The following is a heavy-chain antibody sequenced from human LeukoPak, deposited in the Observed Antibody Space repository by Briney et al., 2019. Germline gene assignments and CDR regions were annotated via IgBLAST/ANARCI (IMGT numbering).Heavy chain of an antibody. D-gene: IGHD6-13*01. V-gene: IGHV4-59*08. CDR3: ARHSSSWYPDY. J-gene: IGHJ4*02. Sequence: SETLSLTCTVSGGSISRYYWSWIRQPPGKGLEWIGYIYYSGSTNYNPSLKSRVTISVDTSKNQFSLKLSSVTAADTAVYYCARHSSSWYPDYWGQGTLVTVSS. CDR1: GGSISRYY. CDR2: IYYSGST.